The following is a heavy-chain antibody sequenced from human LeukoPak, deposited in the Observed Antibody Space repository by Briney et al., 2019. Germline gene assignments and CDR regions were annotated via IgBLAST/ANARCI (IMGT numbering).Heavy chain of an antibody. CDR1: GFTFSSYA. Sequence: GGSLRLSCAASGFTFSSYAMSWVRQAPGKGLEYVSAITGSGGSTFYADSVKGRFTISRDNSKNTLYLQMNSLRAEDTAVYYCAREVTMVRGYYYYMDVWGKGTTVTISS. CDR2: ITGSGGST. CDR3: AREVTMVRGYYYYMDV. V-gene: IGHV3-23*01. D-gene: IGHD3-10*01. J-gene: IGHJ6*03.